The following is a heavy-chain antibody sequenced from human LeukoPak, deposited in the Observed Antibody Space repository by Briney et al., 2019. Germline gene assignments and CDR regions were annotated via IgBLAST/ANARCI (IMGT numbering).Heavy chain of an antibody. V-gene: IGHV3-30*02. CDR2: IRYDGSNK. CDR3: ATTYYYGTGSFDS. D-gene: IGHD3-10*01. J-gene: IGHJ4*02. Sequence: GGSLRLSCAASGFTFSSYGMHWVRQAPGKGLEWVAYIRYDGSNKYYADSVKGRFTISRDISKNTLYLQMNSLRAEDTAVYYCATTYYYGTGSFDSWGQGTLATVSS. CDR1: GFTFSSYG.